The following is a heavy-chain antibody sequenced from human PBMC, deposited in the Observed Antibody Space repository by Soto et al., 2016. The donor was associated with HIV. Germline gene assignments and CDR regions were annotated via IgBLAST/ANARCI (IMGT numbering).Heavy chain of an antibody. Sequence: QVQLVQSGAEVKKPGSSVKVSCKTSGGTFSSFGITWVRQAPGQGLEWMGGIIPMLGTADYAEKFQGRVTITADESTSTAYMELSSLRSEDTAVYYCARPGGPRYHHFALWGRGTLVTVSS. CDR2: IIPMLGTA. V-gene: IGHV1-69*01. CDR3: ARPGGPRYHHFAL. CDR1: GGTFSSFG. D-gene: IGHD2-2*01. J-gene: IGHJ2*01.